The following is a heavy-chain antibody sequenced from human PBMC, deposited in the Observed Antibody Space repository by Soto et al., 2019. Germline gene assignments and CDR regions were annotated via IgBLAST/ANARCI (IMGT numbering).Heavy chain of an antibody. Sequence: QVQLVESGGGVVQPGRSLRLSCAASGFSFSSYAMHWVRQAPGKGLEWVAVISYDGSNKYYADSVKGRFTISRDNSKNTLYVQMNSLRAEDTAVYYCARDKRDYYYGSGSYRDYWGQGTLVTVSS. CDR2: ISYDGSNK. J-gene: IGHJ4*02. CDR3: ARDKRDYYYGSGSYRDY. CDR1: GFSFSSYA. D-gene: IGHD3-10*01. V-gene: IGHV3-30-3*01.